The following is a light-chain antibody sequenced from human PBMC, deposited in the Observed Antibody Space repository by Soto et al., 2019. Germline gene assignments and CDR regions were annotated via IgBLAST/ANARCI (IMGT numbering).Light chain of an antibody. CDR2: GAS. J-gene: IGKJ1*01. Sequence: EIVMTQSPGTLSVSPGERATLSCRASQSVSSNLAWYQQKPGQAPRLLIYGASTRATGIPARFSGSGSGTEFTLTISSLQSEDFAVYYCQQYNNWPWTFGRGTKVEIK. V-gene: IGKV3-15*01. CDR1: QSVSSN. CDR3: QQYNNWPWT.